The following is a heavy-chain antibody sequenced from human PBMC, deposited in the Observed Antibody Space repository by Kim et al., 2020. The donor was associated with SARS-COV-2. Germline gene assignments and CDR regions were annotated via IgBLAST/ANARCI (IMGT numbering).Heavy chain of an antibody. CDR3: AVLAMGVVITEYALDI. D-gene: IGHD3-22*01. CDR1: GFTFSSYG. V-gene: IGHV3-30*03. Sequence: GGSLRLSCAASGFTFSSYGMHWVRQAPGKGLEWVAVISYDGSNKYYADSVKGRFTISRDNSKNTLYLQMNSLRAEDTAVYYCAVLAMGVVITEYALDIWGQGTMVTVSS. J-gene: IGHJ3*02. CDR2: ISYDGSNK.